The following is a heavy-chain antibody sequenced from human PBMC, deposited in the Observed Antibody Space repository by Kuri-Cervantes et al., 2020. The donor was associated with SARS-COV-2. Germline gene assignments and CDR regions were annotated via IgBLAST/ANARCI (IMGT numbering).Heavy chain of an antibody. D-gene: IGHD3-3*01. Sequence: ASVKVSCKASGYTFTGYYMHWVRQAPGQGLEWMGWINPNSGGTNYAQKFQGWVTMTRDTSISTAYMELSRLRSDDTAVYYCARDRRYDFWGGYSANDAFDIWGQGKMV. J-gene: IGHJ3*02. CDR2: INPNSGGT. V-gene: IGHV1-2*04. CDR1: GYTFTGYY. CDR3: ARDRRYDFWGGYSANDAFDI.